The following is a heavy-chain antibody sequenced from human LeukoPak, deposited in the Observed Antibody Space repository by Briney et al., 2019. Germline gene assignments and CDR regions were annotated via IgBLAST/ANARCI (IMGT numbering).Heavy chain of an antibody. J-gene: IGHJ3*02. V-gene: IGHV4-30-4*08. CDR3: ARVSDIVVVPAATLDAFDI. CDR2: INYSGST. D-gene: IGHD2-2*01. CDR1: GGSISSGSYY. Sequence: SETLSLTCTVSGGSISSGSYYWSWIRQPAGKGLEWVGYINYSGSTSYNPSLKSRVTISVDTSKNQFSLKLSSVTAADTAVYYCARVSDIVVVPAATLDAFDIWGQGTMVTVSS.